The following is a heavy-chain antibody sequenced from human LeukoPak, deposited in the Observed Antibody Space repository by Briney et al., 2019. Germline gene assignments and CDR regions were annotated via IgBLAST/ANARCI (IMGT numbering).Heavy chain of an antibody. J-gene: IGHJ6*03. CDR3: AKTPGPYSNAYYYYYMDV. CDR1: GFTFNNYV. D-gene: IGHD4-11*01. CDR2: ISNSGGST. Sequence: GGSLRLSCVASGFTFNNYVMSWVRQAPGKGLEWVSVISNSGGSTYYADSVKGRFTISRDNSKDTVYLQMNSLRAEDTAVYYCAKTPGPYSNAYYYYYMDVWGKGTTVTVSS. V-gene: IGHV3-23*01.